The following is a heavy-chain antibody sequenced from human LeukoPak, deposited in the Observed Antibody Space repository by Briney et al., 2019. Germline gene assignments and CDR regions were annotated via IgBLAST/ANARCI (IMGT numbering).Heavy chain of an antibody. J-gene: IGHJ4*02. Sequence: TGGSLRLSCAASGFIFSSYEMNWVRQAPGKGLEWVSYISSSGSTIYYADSVKGRVTISRDNAKNSLYLQMNSLRAEDTAVYYCARDVRGYSYGFDYWGQGTLVTVSS. CDR2: ISSSGSTI. CDR3: ARDVRGYSYGFDY. D-gene: IGHD5-18*01. V-gene: IGHV3-48*03. CDR1: GFIFSSYE.